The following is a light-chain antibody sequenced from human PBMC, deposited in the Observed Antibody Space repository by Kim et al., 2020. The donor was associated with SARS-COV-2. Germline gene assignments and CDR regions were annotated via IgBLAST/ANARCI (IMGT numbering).Light chain of an antibody. CDR3: RQSNDWPPLT. J-gene: IGKJ1*01. Sequence: SPGERVTLSCRASQTINNKLVWYQQKPGQAPRLLIYDATTRATGVAARFIGSGSETEFTLTISSLQSEDFAVYYCRQSNDWPPLTFGQGTKVDIK. V-gene: IGKV3-15*01. CDR1: QTINNK. CDR2: DAT.